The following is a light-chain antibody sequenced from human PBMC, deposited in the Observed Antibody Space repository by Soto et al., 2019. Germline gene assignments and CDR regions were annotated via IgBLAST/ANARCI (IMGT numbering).Light chain of an antibody. Sequence: EIVMTQSPATLSVSPGERATLSCRASQSVSSNLAWYQQKPGQAPRLLSYGASTRATGIPARFSGSGSGTEFTLPISRLQSEDFAVYYCQQYNNWPPYTFGQGTKLEIK. CDR3: QQYNNWPPYT. CDR2: GAS. V-gene: IGKV3-15*01. J-gene: IGKJ2*01. CDR1: QSVSSN.